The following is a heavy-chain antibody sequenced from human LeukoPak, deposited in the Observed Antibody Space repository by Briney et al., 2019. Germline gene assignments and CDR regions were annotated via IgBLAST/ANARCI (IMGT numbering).Heavy chain of an antibody. J-gene: IGHJ4*02. V-gene: IGHV4-31*03. CDR3: AREPNYDILTGYVY. CDR2: IYYNGST. D-gene: IGHD3-9*01. CDR1: GGSISNGGYY. Sequence: SQTLSLTCTVPGGSISNGGYYWSWIRQHPGKGLEWIGYIYYNGSTYYNPSLKSRVTISLDTSKNQFSLKLSSVTAADTAVYYCAREPNYDILTGYVYWGQGTLVTVSS.